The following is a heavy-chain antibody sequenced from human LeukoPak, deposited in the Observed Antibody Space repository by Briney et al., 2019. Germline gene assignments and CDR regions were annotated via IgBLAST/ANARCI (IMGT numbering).Heavy chain of an antibody. CDR1: GSGFRELY. J-gene: IGHJ5*02. V-gene: IGHV1-2*02. Sequence: ASVTVSCLDSGSGFRELYFKWVRQAPGRGLEWVGWVNPHSRATHYAQRFRGRVTMEASISTGCMQLNSLTSDDTALCYCVATSVTHTREPCGQGTLVTVSS. CDR3: VATSVTHTREP. D-gene: IGHD5/OR15-5a*01. CDR2: VNPHSRAT.